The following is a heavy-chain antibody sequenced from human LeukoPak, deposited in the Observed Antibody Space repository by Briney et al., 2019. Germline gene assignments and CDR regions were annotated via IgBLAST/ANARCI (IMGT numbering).Heavy chain of an antibody. CDR2: ISSSSSTI. D-gene: IGHD6-13*01. CDR3: ARDTYAGSWSPLIY. Sequence: GGSLRLSCAASGFTFSSYSMNWVRQAPGKGLEWISYISSSSSTIYYAVSVKGRFTISRDNSKNTLFLQMNSLRADDTAVYYCARDTYAGSWSPLIYWGQGTLVTVSS. V-gene: IGHV3-48*01. CDR1: GFTFSSYS. J-gene: IGHJ4*02.